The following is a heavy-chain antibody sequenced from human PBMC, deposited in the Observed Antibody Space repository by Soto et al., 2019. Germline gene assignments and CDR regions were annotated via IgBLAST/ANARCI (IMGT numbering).Heavy chain of an antibody. CDR2: IDPSDSYT. D-gene: IGHD3-3*01. CDR1: GYIFTSYW. CDR3: ARQITILEAWFDP. J-gene: IGHJ5*02. Sequence: PVESLKISCKGSGYIFTSYWISCVLQMPVKGLEWMGRIDPSDSYTNYSPSFQGHVTISADKSISTAYLQWSRLKASDTAMYYCARQITILEAWFDPWGQGTLVTVSS. V-gene: IGHV5-10-1*01.